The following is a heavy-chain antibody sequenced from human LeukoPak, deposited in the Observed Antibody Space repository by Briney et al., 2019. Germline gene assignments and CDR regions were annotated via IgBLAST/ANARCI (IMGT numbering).Heavy chain of an antibody. J-gene: IGHJ4*02. V-gene: IGHV3-48*01. Sequence: GGSLRLSCAASGFTFSSYNMNWVRQAPGRGLEWISYISRGSSDIYYADSVKGRFTISRDNAKNSLYLQMNTLRAEDTAVYYCARDPLSSSSFDYWGQGTLVTVSS. CDR3: ARDPLSSSSFDY. D-gene: IGHD6-13*01. CDR2: ISRGSSDI. CDR1: GFTFSSYN.